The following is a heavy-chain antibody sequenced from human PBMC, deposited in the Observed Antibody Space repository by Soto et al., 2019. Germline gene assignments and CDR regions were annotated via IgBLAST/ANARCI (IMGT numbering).Heavy chain of an antibody. CDR3: ARVRGRSYWFDP. J-gene: IGHJ5*02. Sequence: PSETLSLTCTVSGGSISSYYWSWIRQPPGKGLEWIGYIYYSGSTNYNPSLKSRVTISVDTSKNQFSLKLSSVTAADTAVYYCARVRGRSYWFDPWGQGTLVTVS. V-gene: IGHV4-59*01. CDR1: GGSISSYY. D-gene: IGHD3-10*01. CDR2: IYYSGST.